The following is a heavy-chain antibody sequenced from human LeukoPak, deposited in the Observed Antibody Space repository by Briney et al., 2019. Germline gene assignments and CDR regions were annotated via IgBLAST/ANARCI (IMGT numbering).Heavy chain of an antibody. CDR3: SRENGAFSPFGY. D-gene: IGHD2-8*01. V-gene: IGHV4-4*02. J-gene: IGHJ4*02. CDR1: GGSISNTNW. Sequence: SETLSLTCGVSGGSISNTNWWSWVRQPPEEGLERIGEISLTGLTHYNASLESRVTVSLDKSKNQLSLNLTSVTAADTAVYYCSRENGAFSPFGYWGQGTLVTVLS. CDR2: ISLTGLT.